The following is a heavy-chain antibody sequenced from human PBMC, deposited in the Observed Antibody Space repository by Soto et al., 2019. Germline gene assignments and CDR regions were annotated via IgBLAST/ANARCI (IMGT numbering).Heavy chain of an antibody. J-gene: IGHJ4*02. D-gene: IGHD3-3*01. V-gene: IGHV3-74*01. CDR3: ARDLDWVLYDY. CDR1: GFTFSNYE. CDR2: VSHDGSTT. Sequence: GGSLRLSCAASGFTFSNYEMHWVRQAPGKGLVWVSRVSHDGSTTSYADSVKGRFTISRDNSKNTLYLQMNSLRDEDTAVYYCARDLDWVLYDYWGQGTPVTVSS.